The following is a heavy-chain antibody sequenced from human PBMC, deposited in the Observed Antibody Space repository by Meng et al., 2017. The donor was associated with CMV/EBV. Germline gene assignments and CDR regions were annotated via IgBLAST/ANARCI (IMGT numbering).Heavy chain of an antibody. CDR3: ASRITIFGVVTAFDP. J-gene: IGHJ5*02. CDR2: IYYSGST. V-gene: IGHV4-39*07. CDR1: GGSISSSRYY. D-gene: IGHD3-3*01. Sequence: QAQESGPGLVKPSEPLPLTCTVSGGSISSSRYYWGWIRQPPGKGLEWIGSIYYSGSTYYNPSLKSRVTISVDTSKNQFSLKLSSVTAADTAVYYCASRITIFGVVTAFDPWGQGTLVTVSS.